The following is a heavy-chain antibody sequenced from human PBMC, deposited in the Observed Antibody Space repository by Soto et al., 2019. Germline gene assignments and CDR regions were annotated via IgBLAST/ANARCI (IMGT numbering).Heavy chain of an antibody. V-gene: IGHV3-30-3*01. J-gene: IGHJ4*02. CDR1: GFTFSSYA. Sequence: QVQLVESRGGVVQPGRSLRLSCAASGFTFSSYAMHWVRQAPGKGLEWVAVISYDGSNKYYADSVKGRFTISRDNSKNTLYLQMISLRAEDTAVYYCARDDHSSGWSRPIDYWGQGTLVTVSS. CDR3: ARDDHSSGWSRPIDY. CDR2: ISYDGSNK. D-gene: IGHD6-19*01.